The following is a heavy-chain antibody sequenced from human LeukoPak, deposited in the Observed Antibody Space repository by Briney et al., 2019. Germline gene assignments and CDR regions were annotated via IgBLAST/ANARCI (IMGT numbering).Heavy chain of an antibody. CDR2: IYYSGST. CDR3: ATLIVGAHYYYYGMDV. CDR1: GGSISSSSYY. D-gene: IGHD1-26*01. Sequence: PSETLSLTCTVSGGSISSSSYYWGWIRQPPGKGLEWIGSIYYSGSTYYNPSLKSRVTISVDTSKNQFSLKLSSVTAADTAVYYCATLIVGAHYYYYGMDVWGQGTTVTVSS. V-gene: IGHV4-39*07. J-gene: IGHJ6*02.